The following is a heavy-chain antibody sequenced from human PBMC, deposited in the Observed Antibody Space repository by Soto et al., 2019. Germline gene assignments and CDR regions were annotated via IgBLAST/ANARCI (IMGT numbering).Heavy chain of an antibody. Sequence: QLQLQESGPGLVKPSETLSLTCTVSGGSISSSSYYWGWIRQPPGKGLEWIGSIYYSGSTYYNPSLKSRVTISVDTSKNQFSLKLSSVTAADTAVYYCARQGEVAGTFLTLYPDYFDYWGQGTLVTVSS. CDR3: ARQGEVAGTFLTLYPDYFDY. V-gene: IGHV4-39*01. J-gene: IGHJ4*02. CDR2: IYYSGST. D-gene: IGHD6-19*01. CDR1: GGSISSSSYY.